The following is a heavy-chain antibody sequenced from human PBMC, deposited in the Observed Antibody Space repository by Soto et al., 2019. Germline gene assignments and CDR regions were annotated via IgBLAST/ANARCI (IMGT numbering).Heavy chain of an antibody. CDR1: GFSLSTSGVA. CDR3: AHRRNELRYFDWLIGAFDV. CDR2: IYWDDDK. Sequence: QITLKESGPPLVKPTQTLMLTCTFSGFSLSTSGVAVGWIRQPPGKALEWLALIYWDDDKRYSPSLKSRLTITKDTSKTQVVLTMANMDPVDTATYYCAHRRNELRYFDWLIGAFDVWGQGTMVTVS. D-gene: IGHD3-9*01. V-gene: IGHV2-5*02. J-gene: IGHJ3*01.